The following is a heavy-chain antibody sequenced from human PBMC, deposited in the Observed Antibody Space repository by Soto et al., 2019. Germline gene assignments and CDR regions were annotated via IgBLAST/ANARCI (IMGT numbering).Heavy chain of an antibody. CDR3: AKAARAVDSTIVALDS. CDR2: ISSSSSYI. J-gene: IGHJ4*02. D-gene: IGHD3-10*01. CDR1: GFTFSSYS. Sequence: PGGSLRLSCAASGFTFSSYSMNWVRQAPGKGLEWVSSISSSSSYIYYADSVKGRFTISRDNAKNSLYLQMNSLRAEETAVYYCAKAARAVDSTIVALDSWRRETLLTVSS. V-gene: IGHV3-21*01.